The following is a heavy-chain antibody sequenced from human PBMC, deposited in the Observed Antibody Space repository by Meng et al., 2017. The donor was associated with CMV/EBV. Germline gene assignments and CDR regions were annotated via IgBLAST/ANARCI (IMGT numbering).Heavy chain of an antibody. CDR2: IIPIFGTA. CDR1: GGTFSSYA. V-gene: IGHV1-69*05. CDR3: ARDRDGYNLYYFDY. D-gene: IGHD5-24*01. J-gene: IGHJ4*02. Sequence: SGGTFSSYAISWVRQAPGQGLEWMGGIIPIFGTANYAQKFQGRVSITTDESTSTAYMELSSLRSEDTAVYYCARDRDGYNLYYFDYWGQGTLVTVSS.